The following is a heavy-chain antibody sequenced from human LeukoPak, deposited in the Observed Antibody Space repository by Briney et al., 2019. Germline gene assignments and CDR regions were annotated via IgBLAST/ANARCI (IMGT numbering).Heavy chain of an antibody. Sequence: PSETLSLTCTVSGDSPTSGSYYWSWIRQPPGRGLEWIGYVYYSGSTNYNPSLKSRVTMSVDTSKNQFSLMLISATAADTAVYYCARGYSSSWYPSAFDIWGQGTMVTVSS. CDR1: GDSPTSGSYY. D-gene: IGHD6-13*01. J-gene: IGHJ3*02. V-gene: IGHV4-61*01. CDR3: ARGYSSSWYPSAFDI. CDR2: VYYSGST.